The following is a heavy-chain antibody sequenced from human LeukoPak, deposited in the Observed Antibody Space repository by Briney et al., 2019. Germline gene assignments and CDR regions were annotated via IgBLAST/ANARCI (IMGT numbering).Heavy chain of an antibody. J-gene: IGHJ3*02. Sequence: PGGSLRLSCAASGFTVSSNYMNWVRQAPGKGLEWVSIIYSGGTTHYADSVKGRFTISRDNSKNTLYLQMNSLRVEDTAVYYCAGPTSGQSFDIWGQGTMVTVSS. CDR2: IYSGGTT. CDR3: AGPTSGQSFDI. D-gene: IGHD6-19*01. CDR1: GFTVSSNY. V-gene: IGHV3-53*01.